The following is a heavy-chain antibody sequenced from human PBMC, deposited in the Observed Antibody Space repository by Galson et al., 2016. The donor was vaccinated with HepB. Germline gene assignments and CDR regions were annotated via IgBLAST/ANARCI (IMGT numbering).Heavy chain of an antibody. CDR3: ARGIVWSYFDF. CDR2: ISAYNGNT. Sequence: SVKVSCKASGYSFAAYGISWVRQAPGQGLEWMGWISAYNGNTNYGQKFQDRVTMTIETSMSTAYMEVRSLRSDDTAVYYCARGIVWSYFDFGGRGTLVTVSS. D-gene: IGHD2-21*01. CDR1: GYSFAAYG. J-gene: IGHJ2*01. V-gene: IGHV1-18*01.